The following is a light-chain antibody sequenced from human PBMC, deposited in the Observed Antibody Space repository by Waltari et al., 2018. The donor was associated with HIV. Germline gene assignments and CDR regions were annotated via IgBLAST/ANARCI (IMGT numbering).Light chain of an antibody. CDR3: AAWDDRLNLV. CDR2: KNN. CDR1: NSNIGSNY. V-gene: IGLV1-47*01. J-gene: IGLJ2*01. Sequence: QSVLTQPPSASGTPGQRATISCFGSNSNIGSNYVYWYQQLPGMAPKLPIYKNNPRPSGVPDRFSGSKAGTSASLAISGLRSEDEADYYCAAWDDRLNLVFGGGTKLTVL.